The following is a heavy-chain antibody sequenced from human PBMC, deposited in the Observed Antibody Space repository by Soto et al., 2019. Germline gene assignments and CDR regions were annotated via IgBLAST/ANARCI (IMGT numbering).Heavy chain of an antibody. CDR2: IYYSGST. V-gene: IGHV4-31*03. D-gene: IGHD5-18*01. CDR1: GGSISSGGYY. CDR3: ARATAMVTSLYYGMDV. Sequence: LSLTCTVSGGSISSGGYYWSWIRQHPGKGLEWIGYIYYSGSTYYNPSLKSRVTISVDTSKNQFSLKLSSVTAADTAVYYCARATAMVTSLYYGMDVWGQGTTVTVSS. J-gene: IGHJ6*02.